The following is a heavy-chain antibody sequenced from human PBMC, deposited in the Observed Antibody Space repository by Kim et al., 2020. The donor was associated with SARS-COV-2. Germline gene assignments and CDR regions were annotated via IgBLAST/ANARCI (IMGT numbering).Heavy chain of an antibody. D-gene: IGHD6-13*01. CDR3: AKISSSWYNQRSGGMDV. V-gene: IGHV3-23*01. CDR2: ISGSGGST. CDR1: GFTFSSYA. Sequence: GGSLRLSCAASGFTFSSYAMSWVRQAPGKGLEWVSAISGSGGSTYYADSVKGRFTISRDNSKNTLYLQMNSLRAEDTAVYYCAKISSSWYNQRSGGMDVWGQGTTVTVSS. J-gene: IGHJ6*02.